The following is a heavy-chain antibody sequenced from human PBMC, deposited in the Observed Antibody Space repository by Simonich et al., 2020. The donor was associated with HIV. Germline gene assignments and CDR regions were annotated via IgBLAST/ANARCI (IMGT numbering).Heavy chain of an antibody. D-gene: IGHD6-13*01. CDR3: ARVMQQQLDRYYYYGMDV. V-gene: IGHV4-38-2*01. CDR1: GYSISSGYY. Sequence: QVQLQESGPGLVKPSETLSLTCAVSGYSISSGYYWGWIRQPPGKGLEWIGGIYHRGRPYYNPSLKSRVTISVDTSKNQFSLKLSSVTAADTAVYYCARVMQQQLDRYYYYGMDVWGQGTTVTVSS. CDR2: IYHRGRP. J-gene: IGHJ6*02.